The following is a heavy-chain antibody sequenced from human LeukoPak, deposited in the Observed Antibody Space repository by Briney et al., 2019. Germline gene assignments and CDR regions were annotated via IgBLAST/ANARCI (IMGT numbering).Heavy chain of an antibody. CDR3: ARDGSGDAFDI. CDR1: GGTFSSYA. J-gene: IGHJ3*02. V-gene: IGHV1-69*05. CDR2: IIPIFGTA. Sequence: ASVKVSCKASGGTFSSYAISWVRQAPGQGLEWMGRIIPIFGTANYAQKFQGRVTITTDESTSTAYMELSSLGSEDTAVYYCARDGSGDAFDIWGQGTMVTVSS.